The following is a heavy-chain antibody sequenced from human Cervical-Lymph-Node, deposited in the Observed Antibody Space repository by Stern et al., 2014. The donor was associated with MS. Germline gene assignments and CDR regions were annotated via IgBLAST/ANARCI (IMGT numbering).Heavy chain of an antibody. CDR1: GLTFSRYT. V-gene: IGHV3-30-3*01. Sequence: VQLVESGGGVVQPGRSLRLSCAASGLTFSRYTMHWVRQAPGKGLEWVALISSDGSNTHYADSVKGRFTIARDNSKTTLYLQMNSLRAAGTAVYYWASPHGGSYDLDKWFDPWGQGTLVTVSS. CDR3: ASPHGGSYDLDKWFDP. D-gene: IGHD1-26*01. CDR2: ISSDGSNT. J-gene: IGHJ5*02.